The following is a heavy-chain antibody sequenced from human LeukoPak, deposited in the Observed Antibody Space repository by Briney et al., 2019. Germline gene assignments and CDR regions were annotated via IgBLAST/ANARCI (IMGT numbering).Heavy chain of an antibody. CDR2: MRYDGSNK. CDR1: GFTFSNYG. J-gene: IGHJ5*02. D-gene: IGHD5-12*01. Sequence: GGSLRLSCAASGFTFSNYGMHWVRQAPGKGPEWVAFMRYDGSNKYYADSVKGRFTISRDNSKNTLYLQMNSLRAEDTAVYHCANDHRGYGIPGWFDPWGQGTLVTVSS. CDR3: ANDHRGYGIPGWFDP. V-gene: IGHV3-30*02.